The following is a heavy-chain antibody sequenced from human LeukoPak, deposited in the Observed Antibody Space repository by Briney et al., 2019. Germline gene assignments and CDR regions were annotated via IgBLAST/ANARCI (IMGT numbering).Heavy chain of an antibody. Sequence: PSETLSLTCTVSGGSISSGGYYWSWIRQPPGKGLEWIGYIYHSVSTYYNPSLKSRVTISVDRSKNQFSLKLRSVTAADTAVYYCARETHDPTLVRGVVDYWGRGTLVTVSS. CDR1: GGSISSGGYY. D-gene: IGHD3-10*01. J-gene: IGHJ4*02. CDR2: IYHSVST. CDR3: ARETHDPTLVRGVVDY. V-gene: IGHV4-30-2*01.